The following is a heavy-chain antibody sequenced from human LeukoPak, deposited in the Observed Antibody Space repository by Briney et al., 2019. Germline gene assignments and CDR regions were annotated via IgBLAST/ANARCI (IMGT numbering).Heavy chain of an antibody. CDR3: ARGRDSGSYSGAFDI. CDR2: IIPIFGTA. J-gene: IGHJ3*02. CDR1: GGTFSSYA. D-gene: IGHD1-26*01. V-gene: IGHV1-69*13. Sequence: SVKVSCKASGGTFSSYAISWVRQAPGQGLEWMGGIIPIFGTANYAQKFQGRVTITADESTSTAYMELSSLRSEDTAVYYCARGRDSGSYSGAFDIWGQGTMVTVSS.